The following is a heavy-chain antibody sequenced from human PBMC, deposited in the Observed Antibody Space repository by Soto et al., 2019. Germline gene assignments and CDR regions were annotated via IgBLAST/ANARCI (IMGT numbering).Heavy chain of an antibody. CDR1: GGSIRGSDYY. J-gene: IGHJ5*02. CDR2: INHSGST. D-gene: IGHD6-13*01. V-gene: IGHV4-39*07. Sequence: SETLSLTCTVSGGSIRGSDYYWNWIRQPPGKGLDWIGKINHSGSTNYTPSLKSRVTISVDTSKNQFSLKLSSVTAADTAVYYCARGHPHYSSSWTSPTNWFDPWGQGTLVTVSS. CDR3: ARGHPHYSSSWTSPTNWFDP.